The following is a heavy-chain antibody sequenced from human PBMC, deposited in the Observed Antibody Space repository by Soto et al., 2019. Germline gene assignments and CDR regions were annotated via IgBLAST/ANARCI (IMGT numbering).Heavy chain of an antibody. Sequence: QVQLQESGPGLVKPSETLSLTCSVSGVSVSSGAYYWNWVPQPPGKGLEWIGYIHHSGSIYYSPSLTSRLVISLDTSKNQFSLTLSSVTAADTAVYYCATLYDIGHSGSGDFWGQGTLVTVSS. V-gene: IGHV4-30-4*01. J-gene: IGHJ4*02. CDR3: ATLYDIGHSGSGDF. D-gene: IGHD3-10*01. CDR2: IHHSGSI. CDR1: GVSVSSGAYY.